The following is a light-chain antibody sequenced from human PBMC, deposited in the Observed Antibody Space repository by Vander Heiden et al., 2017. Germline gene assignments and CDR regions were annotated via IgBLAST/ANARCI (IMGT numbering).Light chain of an antibody. CDR1: QSVSSSY. J-gene: IGKJ1*01. Sequence: EIVLPRSPGTLSLSPGERATLSCRASQSVSSSYLAWYQQKPGQAPRLLIYGASSRATGIPDRFSGSGSGTDFTLTISRLEPEDFAVYYCQQYGSSLWRFGQGTKVEIK. V-gene: IGKV3-20*01. CDR2: GAS. CDR3: QQYGSSLWR.